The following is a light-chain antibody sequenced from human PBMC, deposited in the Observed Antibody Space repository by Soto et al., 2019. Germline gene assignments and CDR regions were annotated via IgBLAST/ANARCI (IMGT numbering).Light chain of an antibody. CDR1: QTFSNNY. V-gene: IGKV3D-20*02. Sequence: EIVLTQSPGTLSLSPGERATLSCRASQTFSNNYLAWYQQKPGQAPRVLIYGASSRATGIPDRFSGSGSGTDFTLTISRLEPEDFAVYFCQQRSNWPRTFGQGTKVDIK. CDR2: GAS. CDR3: QQRSNWPRT. J-gene: IGKJ1*01.